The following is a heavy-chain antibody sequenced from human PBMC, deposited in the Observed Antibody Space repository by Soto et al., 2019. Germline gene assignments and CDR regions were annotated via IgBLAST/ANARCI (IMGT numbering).Heavy chain of an antibody. V-gene: IGHV1-69*13. CDR3: ARSWVVVIEDYYDMDV. CDR1: GGTFSSYA. D-gene: IGHD3-22*01. Sequence: GASVKVSCKASGGTFSSYAISWVRQAPGQGLEWMGGIIPIFGTANYAQKFQGRVTITADESTSTAYMELSSLRSEDTAVCYCARSWVVVIEDYYDMDVWGQGTTVTVSS. CDR2: IIPIFGTA. J-gene: IGHJ6*02.